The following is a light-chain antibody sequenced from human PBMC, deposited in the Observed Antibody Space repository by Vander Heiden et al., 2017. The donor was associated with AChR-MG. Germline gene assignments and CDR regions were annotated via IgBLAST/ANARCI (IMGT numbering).Light chain of an antibody. CDR3: QQNDNTPPFT. CDR2: GAS. CDR1: QYISRF. J-gene: IGKJ3*01. Sequence: DIQMTQSPSSLSASVGDRVTITCRASQYISRFLNWYQHKPGKAPRVLIHGASTLQSGVPSRFSGSGYGTDFTLTITSLQPEDFAPYYCQQNDNTPPFTFGHGTTVDIK. V-gene: IGKV1-39*01.